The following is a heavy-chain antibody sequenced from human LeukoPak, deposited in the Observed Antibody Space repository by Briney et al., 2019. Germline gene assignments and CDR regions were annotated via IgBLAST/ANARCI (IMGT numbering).Heavy chain of an antibody. CDR1: GGTFSSYA. V-gene: IGHV1-69*13. CDR2: IIPIFGTA. D-gene: IGHD1-26*01. CDR3: ARAVVGATPGGY. J-gene: IGHJ4*02. Sequence: SVKVSCKASGGTFSSYAISWVRQAPGQGLEWMGGIIPIFGTANYAQKFQGRVTITADESTSTAYMELSSLRSEDTAVYYCARAVVGATPGGYWGQGTLVTVSS.